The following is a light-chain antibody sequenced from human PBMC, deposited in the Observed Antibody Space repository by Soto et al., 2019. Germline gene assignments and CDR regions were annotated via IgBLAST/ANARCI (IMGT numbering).Light chain of an antibody. V-gene: IGKV3-11*01. CDR2: DAS. Sequence: EIVMTQSPVTLSVSPWERATLSCRAGQSVSSNLAWYQQKPGQAPRLLIYDASNRATGIPARFSGSGSGTDFTLTISSLEPEDFAVYYCQQRSNWPGTFGGGTKVDIK. CDR3: QQRSNWPGT. J-gene: IGKJ4*01. CDR1: QSVSSN.